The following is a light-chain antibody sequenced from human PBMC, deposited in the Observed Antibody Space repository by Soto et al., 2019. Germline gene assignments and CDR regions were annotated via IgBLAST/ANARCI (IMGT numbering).Light chain of an antibody. CDR1: QSVSSSY. V-gene: IGKV3-20*01. CDR3: QQYGSSPWT. J-gene: IGKJ1*01. Sequence: EIVWSQSPGTLSLSPGERATLSCRASQSVSSSYVAWYQQKPGQAPRLLIYGASSRATGIPDRFSGSGSGTDFTLTISRLEPEDFAVYYCQQYGSSPWTFGQGTKVDIK. CDR2: GAS.